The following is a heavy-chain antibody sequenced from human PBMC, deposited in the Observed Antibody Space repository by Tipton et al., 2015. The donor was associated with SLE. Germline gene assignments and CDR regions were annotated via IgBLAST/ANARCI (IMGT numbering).Heavy chain of an antibody. V-gene: IGHV5-51*03. J-gene: IGHJ1*01. Sequence: QSGAEVKKPGESLRISCKTSGFTFATYWIGWVRQMPGKGLEWVGIMHPGDSEIRYSPSFQGQVTISADKSISTAYLQWSSLKASDSGIYYCARDLGFCSSTGCLSNFIQHWGQGTLVTVSS. CDR1: GFTFATYW. D-gene: IGHD2-2*03. CDR3: ARDLGFCSSTGCLSNFIQH. CDR2: MHPGDSEI.